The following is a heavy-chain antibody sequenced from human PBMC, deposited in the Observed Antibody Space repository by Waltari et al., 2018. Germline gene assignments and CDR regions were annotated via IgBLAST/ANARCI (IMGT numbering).Heavy chain of an antibody. D-gene: IGHD2-2*01. Sequence: QVQLQESGPGLVKPSETLSLTCTVSVGSISNYYWSRIRQPAGKGLEWIGRIYTSGTTNYNPSLKSRVTMSVDTSKNQFSLNLSSVTAADTAVYYCARGIGYCTSTNCYPRPLYFDYWGQGTLVTVSS. CDR3: ARGIGYCTSTNCYPRPLYFDY. J-gene: IGHJ4*02. CDR1: VGSISNYY. V-gene: IGHV4-4*07. CDR2: IYTSGTT.